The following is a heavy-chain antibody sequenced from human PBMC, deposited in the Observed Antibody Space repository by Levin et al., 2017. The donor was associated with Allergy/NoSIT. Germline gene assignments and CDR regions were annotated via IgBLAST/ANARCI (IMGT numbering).Heavy chain of an antibody. D-gene: IGHD4-17*01. V-gene: IGHV4-39*01. CDR1: GGSISSSSYY. CDR3: ARHIYGDYFIDY. Sequence: SETLSLTCTVSGGSISSSSYYWGWIRQPPGKGLEWIGSIYYSGSTYYNPSLKSRVTISVDTSKNQFSLKLSSVTAADTAVYYCARHIYGDYFIDYWGQGTLVTVSS. J-gene: IGHJ4*02. CDR2: IYYSGST.